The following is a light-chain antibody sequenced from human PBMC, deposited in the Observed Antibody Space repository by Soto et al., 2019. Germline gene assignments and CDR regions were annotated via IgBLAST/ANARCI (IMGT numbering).Light chain of an antibody. Sequence: QSALTLPPSASGSPGQSVTISCTGTSSDVGGYNYVSWYQQHPGKAPKLMIYEVSKRPLGVPDRFSGSKSGNTASLTISGLQAEDEVDYYCSSYTLRSTDYVFGTGTNFTVL. CDR3: SSYTLRSTDYV. J-gene: IGLJ1*01. V-gene: IGLV2-8*01. CDR2: EVS. CDR1: SSDVGGYNY.